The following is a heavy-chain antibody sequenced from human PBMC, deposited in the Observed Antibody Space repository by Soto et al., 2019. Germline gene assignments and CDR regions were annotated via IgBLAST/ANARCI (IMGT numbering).Heavy chain of an antibody. Sequence: QVQLVQSGAEVKKPGASVKVSCKASGYTFTNYHVNWVRQATGQGLEWMGWMDPNNGNTDYAQNFQGRVTMTRDTSMSTAYMELTSLNSDDTGVYYCARGVAEGVDYWGQGTLVTVSS. V-gene: IGHV1-8*01. CDR3: ARGVAEGVDY. CDR2: MDPNNGNT. CDR1: GYTFTNYH. J-gene: IGHJ4*02. D-gene: IGHD3-16*01.